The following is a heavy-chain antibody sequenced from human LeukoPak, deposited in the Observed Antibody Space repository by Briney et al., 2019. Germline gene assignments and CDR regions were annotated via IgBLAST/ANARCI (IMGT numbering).Heavy chain of an antibody. CDR1: GYTFTSYG. CDR3: ARESRITGTTGAFDI. CDR2: ISVYNGNT. D-gene: IGHD1-20*01. Sequence: PGASVKVSCKASGYTFTSYGISWVRQAPGQGLEWMGWISVYNGNTNYAQKLQGRVTMTTDTSTSTAYMELRSLRSEDTAVYYCARESRITGTTGAFDIWGQGTMVTVSS. J-gene: IGHJ3*02. V-gene: IGHV1-18*01.